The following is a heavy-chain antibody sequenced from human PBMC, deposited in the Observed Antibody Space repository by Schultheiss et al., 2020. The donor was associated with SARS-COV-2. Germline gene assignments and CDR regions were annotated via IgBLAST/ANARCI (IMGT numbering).Heavy chain of an antibody. D-gene: IGHD3-3*01. CDR1: GGTFSSYA. J-gene: IGHJ6*02. V-gene: IGHV1-69*13. CDR3: ARERFLEWLLSSYYYGMDV. Sequence: SVKVSCKASGGTFSSYAISWVRQAPGQGLEWMGGIIPIFGTANYAQKFQGRVTITADESTSTAYMELSSLRSEDTAVYYCARERFLEWLLSSYYYGMDVWGQGTTVTVSS. CDR2: IIPIFGTA.